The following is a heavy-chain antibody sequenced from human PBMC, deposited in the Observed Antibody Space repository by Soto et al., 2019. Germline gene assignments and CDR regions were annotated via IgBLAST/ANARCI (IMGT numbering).Heavy chain of an antibody. D-gene: IGHD4-17*01. CDR2: ISAYNGNT. Sequence: AAVYGSCKASGYTFTSSGISWVRQAPGQGLEWMGWISAYNGNTNYAQKLQGRVTMTTNTSTSTAYMELRSLRSDDTAVYYCARRGRDNYGFRYYYYYYMAVSDKGTPVILSS. CDR1: GYTFTSSG. J-gene: IGHJ6*03. V-gene: IGHV1-18*01. CDR3: ARRGRDNYGFRYYYYYYMAV.